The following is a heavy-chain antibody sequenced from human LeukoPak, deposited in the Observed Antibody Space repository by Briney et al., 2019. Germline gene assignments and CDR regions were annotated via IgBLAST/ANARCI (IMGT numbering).Heavy chain of an antibody. Sequence: PGGSLRFSCAASEFAFSTYNMNWVRQAPGKGLEWVSYISTGSSTTYYADSVKGRFTISRDNVENSLYLQMNSLRDEDTAVYYCARVAAGYSVNYFDYWGQGTLVTVSS. V-gene: IGHV3-48*02. D-gene: IGHD4-23*01. J-gene: IGHJ4*02. CDR2: ISTGSSTT. CDR3: ARVAAGYSVNYFDY. CDR1: EFAFSTYN.